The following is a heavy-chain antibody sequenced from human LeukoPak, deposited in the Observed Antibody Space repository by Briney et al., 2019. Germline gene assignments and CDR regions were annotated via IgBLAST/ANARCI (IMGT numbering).Heavy chain of an antibody. Sequence: SETLFLTCTVSGGSISSYYWSWIRQPAGKGLVWIGRIYISGSTNYNPSLKSRVTMSVDTSKDQFSLELSSVTAADTAVYYCARETYSGSYYDYFDYWGQGTLVTVSS. V-gene: IGHV4-4*07. J-gene: IGHJ4*02. CDR1: GGSISSYY. D-gene: IGHD1-26*01. CDR2: IYISGST. CDR3: ARETYSGSYYDYFDY.